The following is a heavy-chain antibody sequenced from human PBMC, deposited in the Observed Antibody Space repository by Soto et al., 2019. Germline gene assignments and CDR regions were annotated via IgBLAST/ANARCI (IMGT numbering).Heavy chain of an antibody. Sequence: GGSLRLSCSASGFTFSSYAMHWVRQAPGKGLEYVSAISSNGGSTYYADSVKGRFTISRDNSKNTLYLQMSSLRAEDTAVYYCVTVRRAYCSGGSCYSEYFQHWGQGTLVTVSS. J-gene: IGHJ1*01. CDR2: ISSNGGST. CDR3: VTVRRAYCSGGSCYSEYFQH. D-gene: IGHD2-15*01. CDR1: GFTFSSYA. V-gene: IGHV3-64D*08.